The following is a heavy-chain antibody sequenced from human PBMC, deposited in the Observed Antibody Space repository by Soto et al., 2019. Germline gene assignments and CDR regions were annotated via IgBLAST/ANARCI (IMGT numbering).Heavy chain of an antibody. V-gene: IGHV3-15*07. J-gene: IGHJ6*02. CDR1: GFTFSNAW. CDR2: IKSKTDGGTT. Sequence: EVQLVESGGGLVKPGGSLRLSCAASGFTFSNAWMNWVRQAPGKGLEWVGRIKSKTDGGTTDYAAPVKGRFTISRDDSKNTLYLQMNSLKTEDTAVYYCTTAATWIQRGYYYYYYGMDVWGQGTTVTVSS. CDR3: TTAATWIQRGYYYYYYGMDV. D-gene: IGHD5-12*01.